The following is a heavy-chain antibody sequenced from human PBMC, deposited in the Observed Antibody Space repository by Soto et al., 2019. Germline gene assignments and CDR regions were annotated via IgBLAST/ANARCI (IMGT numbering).Heavy chain of an antibody. D-gene: IGHD2-15*01. CDR2: IYHSGST. CDR1: GGSISSSNW. V-gene: IGHV4-4*02. J-gene: IGHJ5*02. Sequence: PSETLSLTCAVSGGSISSSNWWSWVRQPPGKGLEWIGEIYHSGSTNYNPSLKSRVTISVDKSKNQFSLKLSSVTAADTAVYYCARTGCSGGSCYSIGWFDPWGQGTLVTVS. CDR3: ARTGCSGGSCYSIGWFDP.